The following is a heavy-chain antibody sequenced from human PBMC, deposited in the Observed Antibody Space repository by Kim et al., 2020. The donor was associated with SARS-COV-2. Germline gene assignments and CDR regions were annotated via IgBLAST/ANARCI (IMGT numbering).Heavy chain of an antibody. V-gene: IGHV3-30-3*01. Sequence: GGSLRLSCAASGFTFSSYAMHWVRQAPGKGLEWVAVISYDGSNKYYADSVKGRFTISRDNSKNTLYLQMNSLRAEDTAVYYCARDSYSNPLLEPPYFDY. CDR1: GFTFSSYA. D-gene: IGHD4-4*01. CDR3: ARDSYSNPLLEPPYFDY. CDR2: ISYDGSNK. J-gene: IGHJ4*01.